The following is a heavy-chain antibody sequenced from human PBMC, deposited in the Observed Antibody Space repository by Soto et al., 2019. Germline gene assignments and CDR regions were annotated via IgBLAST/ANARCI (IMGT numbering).Heavy chain of an antibody. CDR2: IYSGGTT. Sequence: GGSLRLSCAASGFTVSSSYITWVRQAPGKGLEWISVIYSGGTTYYADSVKGRFTISRDNSKNTLYLQMNSLRVEDTAVYYCARGRGHFYDCGSCPGLLAYSAQRTLVPVSS. CDR1: GFTVSSSY. V-gene: IGHV3-53*01. J-gene: IGHJ1*01. D-gene: IGHD2-15*01. CDR3: ARGRGHFYDCGSCPGLLAY.